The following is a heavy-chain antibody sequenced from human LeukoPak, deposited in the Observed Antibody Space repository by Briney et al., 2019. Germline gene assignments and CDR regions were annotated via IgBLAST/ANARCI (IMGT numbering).Heavy chain of an antibody. J-gene: IGHJ4*02. CDR3: VKDRVSISSSGYFDY. V-gene: IGHV3-64D*06. Sequence: GGSLRLSCSASGFTFSSYAMHWVRQAPGKGLEYVSAISSKGGSTYYADSVKGRFTISRDNSKNTLYLQMSSLRAEDTAVYYCVKDRVSISSSGYFDYWGQGTLVTVSS. D-gene: IGHD6-13*01. CDR1: GFTFSSYA. CDR2: ISSKGGST.